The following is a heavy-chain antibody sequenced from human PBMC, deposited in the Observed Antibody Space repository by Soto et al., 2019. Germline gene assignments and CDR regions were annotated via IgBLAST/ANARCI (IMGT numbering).Heavy chain of an antibody. CDR2: ISSDGNDK. CDR1: GFTFRTYG. V-gene: IGHV3-30*18. CDR3: ANDSGRGSADYYFDN. D-gene: IGHD3-10*01. Sequence: QVQLVESGGGVVQPGRSLRLSCAASGFTFRTYGMHWVRQAPGKGLERVAVISSDGNDKYHADSVKGRFTISRDNSKNTLYLQMSSLRVEDTAIYYCANDSGRGSADYYFDNWGQGTLVTVSS. J-gene: IGHJ4*02.